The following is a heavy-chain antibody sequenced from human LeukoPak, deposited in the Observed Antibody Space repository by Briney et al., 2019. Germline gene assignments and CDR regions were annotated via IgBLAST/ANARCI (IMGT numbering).Heavy chain of an antibody. Sequence: SVKLSCKASGCTFSSYTISWVRQAPGQGLEWMGRIIPILGRANYAQTLQSRVTITADKSTNTVYMELSSLRSDDTAVYYCARGYCSSTSCGFGGIWYFDLWGRGALVTVSS. CDR3: ARGYCSSTSCGFGGIWYFDL. V-gene: IGHV1-69*08. CDR2: IIPILGRA. D-gene: IGHD2-2*01. CDR1: GCTFSSYT. J-gene: IGHJ2*01.